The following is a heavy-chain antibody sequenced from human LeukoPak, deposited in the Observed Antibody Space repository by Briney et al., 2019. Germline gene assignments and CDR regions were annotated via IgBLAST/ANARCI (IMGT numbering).Heavy chain of an antibody. Sequence: SETLSLTCTVSGGSISSGGYYWSWIRQPPGKGLEWIGYIYYSGSTNYNPSLKSRVTISVDTSKNQFSLKLSSVTAADTAVYYCARRLHVAGRYWYFDLWGRGTLVTVSS. CDR3: ARRLHVAGRYWYFDL. V-gene: IGHV4-61*08. D-gene: IGHD1-26*01. CDR2: IYYSGST. CDR1: GGSISSGGYY. J-gene: IGHJ2*01.